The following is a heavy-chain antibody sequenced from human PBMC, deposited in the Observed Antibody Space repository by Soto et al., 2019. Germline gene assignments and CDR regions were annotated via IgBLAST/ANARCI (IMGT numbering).Heavy chain of an antibody. CDR2: IDHSGYT. J-gene: IGHJ5*02. V-gene: IGHV4-34*01. CDR1: GGSFSGYY. CDR3: ARVRDWFDP. D-gene: IGHD3-3*01. Sequence: QVQLQQWGAGLLKPSETLSLTCAVYGGSFSGYYWNWIRQPPGKGLEWIGEIDHSGYTNYNPSLKSRVTISVDTSKTQVSLMLPSVTAADPAVYYCARVRDWFDPGGQGTLVTVSS.